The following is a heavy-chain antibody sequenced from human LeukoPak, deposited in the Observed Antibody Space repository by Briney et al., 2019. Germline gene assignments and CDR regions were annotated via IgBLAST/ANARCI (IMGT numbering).Heavy chain of an antibody. CDR3: ASSMIVVVTAYYFDY. D-gene: IGHD3-22*01. CDR1: GGTFSSYA. V-gene: IGHV1-69*13. J-gene: IGHJ4*02. CDR2: IIPIFGTA. Sequence: SVTVSCKASGGTFSSYAISWVRQAPGQGLEWMGGIIPIFGTANYAQKFQGRVTITADESTSTAYMELSSLRSEDTAVYYCASSMIVVVTAYYFDYWGQGTLVTVSS.